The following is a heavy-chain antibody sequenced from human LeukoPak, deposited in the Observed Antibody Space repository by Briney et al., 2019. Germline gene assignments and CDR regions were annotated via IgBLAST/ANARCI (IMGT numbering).Heavy chain of an antibody. J-gene: IGHJ4*02. CDR3: ATGGIQLWTFFDY. Sequence: ASVKVSCKVSGYTLTELSMHWVRQAPGKGLEWMGGSDPEDGETIYAQKFQGRVTMTEDTSTDTAYMELSSLRSEDTAVYYCATGGIQLWTFFDYWGQGTLVTVSS. D-gene: IGHD5-18*01. V-gene: IGHV1-24*01. CDR1: GYTLTELS. CDR2: SDPEDGET.